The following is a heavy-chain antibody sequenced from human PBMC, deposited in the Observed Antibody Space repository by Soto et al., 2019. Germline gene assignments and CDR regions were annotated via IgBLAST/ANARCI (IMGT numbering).Heavy chain of an antibody. Sequence: GGSLRLSCAASGFTFSSYAMSWVRQAPGKGLEWVSAISGSGGSTYYADSVKGRFTISRDNSKNTLYLQMNSLRAEDTAVYYCAKDLTVVVPAATQSDAFDIWAKGQWSPSPQ. CDR1: GFTFSSYA. V-gene: IGHV3-23*01. CDR3: AKDLTVVVPAATQSDAFDI. D-gene: IGHD2-2*01. CDR2: ISGSGGST. J-gene: IGHJ3*02.